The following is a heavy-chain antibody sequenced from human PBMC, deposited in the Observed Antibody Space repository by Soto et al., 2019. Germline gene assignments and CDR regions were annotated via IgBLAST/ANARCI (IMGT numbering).Heavy chain of an antibody. Sequence: GGSLRLSCAASGISFSTYAMNWVRQAPGKGLEWVSYISSGSSTIYYAESVKGRFTISRDNAKSTLFLQMNSLRAEDTAVYYCAVDFYYMDVWGKGTTVTVSS. V-gene: IGHV3-48*01. J-gene: IGHJ6*03. CDR2: ISSGSSTI. CDR3: AVDFYYMDV. CDR1: GISFSTYA.